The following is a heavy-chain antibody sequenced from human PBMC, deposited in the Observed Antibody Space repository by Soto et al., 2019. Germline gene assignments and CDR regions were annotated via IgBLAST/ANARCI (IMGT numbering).Heavy chain of an antibody. D-gene: IGHD3-10*01. V-gene: IGHV3-21*01. J-gene: IGHJ6*02. Sequence: EVQLVESGGGLVKPGGSLRLSCAASGFIFDIYNMTWVRQAPGKGLEWVSSISSSSSYIYYADSVKGRFTISRDNAENSLYLQMSSLRADDTAVYYCARDRGAASDIRYYYYGIDVWGQGTTVTVSS. CDR2: ISSSSSYI. CDR1: GFIFDIYN. CDR3: ARDRGAASDIRYYYYGIDV.